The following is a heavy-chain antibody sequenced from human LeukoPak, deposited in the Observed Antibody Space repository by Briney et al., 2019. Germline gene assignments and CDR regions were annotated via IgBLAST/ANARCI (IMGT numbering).Heavy chain of an antibody. Sequence: SETLSLTCTVSGGSISSGDYYWSWIRQPPGKGLEWIGYIYYSGSTYYNPSLKSRVTISVDTSKNQFSLKLSSVTAADTAVYYCSGYYYGSGSSSRDYWGQGTLVTVSS. CDR1: GGSISSGDYY. J-gene: IGHJ4*02. CDR3: SGYYYGSGSSSRDY. D-gene: IGHD3-10*01. CDR2: IYYSGST. V-gene: IGHV4-30-4*01.